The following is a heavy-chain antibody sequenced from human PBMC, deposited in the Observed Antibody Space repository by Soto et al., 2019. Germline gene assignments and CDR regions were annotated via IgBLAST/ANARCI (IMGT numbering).Heavy chain of an antibody. Sequence: PGESLKISCKGSGYSFTSYWISWVRQMPGKGLEWMGRIDPSDSYTNYSPSFQGHVTISADKSISTAYLQWSSLKASDTAMYYCARLTRYSYGFDWFDPWGQGTLVIVSS. V-gene: IGHV5-10-1*01. J-gene: IGHJ5*02. D-gene: IGHD5-18*01. CDR1: GYSFTSYW. CDR3: ARLTRYSYGFDWFDP. CDR2: IDPSDSYT.